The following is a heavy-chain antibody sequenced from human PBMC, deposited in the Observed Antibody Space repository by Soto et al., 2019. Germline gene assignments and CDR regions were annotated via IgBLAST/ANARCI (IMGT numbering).Heavy chain of an antibody. J-gene: IGHJ4*02. CDR1: GFTVTSYY. D-gene: IGHD2-21*02. CDR3: AKDAPVPDHGGNSD. Sequence: EVQLVESGGGLIQPGGSLRLSCAASGFTVTSYYMSWVRQAPGKGLEWVSVAYFRGGTYYADSVKGRFTISRDSSKNTLHLQMNSLRAEDTAVYYCAKDAPVPDHGGNSDWGQGTLVSVSS. V-gene: IGHV3-53*01. CDR2: AYFRGGT.